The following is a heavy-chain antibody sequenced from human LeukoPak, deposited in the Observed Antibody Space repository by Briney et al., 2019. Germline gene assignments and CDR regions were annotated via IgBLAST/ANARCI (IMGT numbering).Heavy chain of an antibody. J-gene: IGHJ4*02. Sequence: VASVKVSCKASGYTFTSYAFSWVRQAPAQGLEWMGVIITIFHTPYYAPKFQGRVTITADKSTSTVYMEVSSLRSEDTAVYYCARVRGVGSDSFDYWGQGTLVTVSS. CDR3: ARVRGVGSDSFDY. D-gene: IGHD3-10*01. CDR2: IITIFHTP. CDR1: GYTFTSYA. V-gene: IGHV1-69*06.